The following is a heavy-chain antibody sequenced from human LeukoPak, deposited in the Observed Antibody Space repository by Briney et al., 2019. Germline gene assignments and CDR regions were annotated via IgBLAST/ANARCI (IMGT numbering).Heavy chain of an antibody. Sequence: PSETLSLTCAVSGGSITSSNWWSWVRQPPGKGLEWIGEIDLRGNTNYNPSLRSRVTISVETSKNQFSLKVRSMTAADTAVYYCARGIIVGATWGENYNCFDPWGQGTLVTVSS. CDR3: ARGIIVGATWGENYNCFDP. J-gene: IGHJ5*02. V-gene: IGHV4-4*02. CDR2: IDLRGNT. D-gene: IGHD1-26*01. CDR1: GGSITSSNW.